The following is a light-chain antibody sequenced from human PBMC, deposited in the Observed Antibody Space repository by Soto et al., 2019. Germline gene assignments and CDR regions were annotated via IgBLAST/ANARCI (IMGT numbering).Light chain of an antibody. V-gene: IGKV2-28*01. CDR3: MQALQTSWT. CDR2: LGS. CDR1: QSLLHSNGYNY. J-gene: IGKJ1*01. Sequence: EIVMAQSTLSLPVTPGEPASISCRSSQSLLHSNGYNYLDWYLQKPGQSPQLLIYLGSNRASGVPDRFSGSGSGTDFTLKISRVEAEDVGVYYCMQALQTSWTFGQRTKVDI.